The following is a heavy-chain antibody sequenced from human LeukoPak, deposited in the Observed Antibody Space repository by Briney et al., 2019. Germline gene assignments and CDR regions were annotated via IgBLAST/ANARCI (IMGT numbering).Heavy chain of an antibody. CDR3: ARLSEGY. D-gene: IGHD3-16*02. J-gene: IGHJ4*02. Sequence: GGSLRLSCAASGFTFSSYAVHWVRQAPGKGLEWVAIISYDGSNKYYADSMQGRFTISRDNSKNTLYLQMNSLRAEDTAVYYCARLSEGYWGQGTLVTVSS. CDR2: ISYDGSNK. V-gene: IGHV3-30*01. CDR1: GFTFSSYA.